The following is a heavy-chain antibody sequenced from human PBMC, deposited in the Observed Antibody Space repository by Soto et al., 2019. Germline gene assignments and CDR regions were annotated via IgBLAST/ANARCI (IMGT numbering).Heavy chain of an antibody. CDR2: ISYDGSNK. D-gene: IGHD3-10*01. J-gene: IGHJ4*02. Sequence: QVQLGESGGGVVQPGRSLRLSCAASGFTFSSYGMHWVRQAPGKGLEWVAVISYDGSNKYYADSVKGRFTISRDNSKNALYLQMNSLRAEDTAVYYCATSGSYDYWGQGALVTVSS. CDR1: GFTFSSYG. CDR3: ATSGSYDY. V-gene: IGHV3-30*03.